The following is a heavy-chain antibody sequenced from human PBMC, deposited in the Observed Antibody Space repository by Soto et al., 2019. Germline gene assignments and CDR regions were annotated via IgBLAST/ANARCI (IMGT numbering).Heavy chain of an antibody. CDR1: GYSVTSYC. J-gene: IGHJ6*02. CDR3: ARPRDGHKGKNYYGMDV. V-gene: IGHV5-51*01. Sequence: PGESLKTSSKGSGYSVTSYCIGCVREMPAKGLEWMGIIYPGDSDTRYSPSFQGQVTISADKSISTAYLQWSSLKASDTAMYYCARPRDGHKGKNYYGMDVWGQGTTVTVSS. CDR2: IYPGDSDT.